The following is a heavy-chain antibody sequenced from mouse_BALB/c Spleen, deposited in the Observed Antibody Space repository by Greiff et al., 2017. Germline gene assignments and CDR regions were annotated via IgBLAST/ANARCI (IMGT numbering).Heavy chain of an antibody. V-gene: IGHV1-54*01. CDR1: GYAFTNYL. J-gene: IGHJ4*01. CDR2: INPGSGGT. CDR3: ARQPPMDY. Sequence: QVQLQQSGAELVRPGTSVKVSCKASGYAFTNYLIEWVKQRPGQGLEWIGVINPGSGGTNYNEKFKGKATLTADKSSSTAYMQLSSLTSDDSAVYFCARQPPMDYWGQGTSVTVSS.